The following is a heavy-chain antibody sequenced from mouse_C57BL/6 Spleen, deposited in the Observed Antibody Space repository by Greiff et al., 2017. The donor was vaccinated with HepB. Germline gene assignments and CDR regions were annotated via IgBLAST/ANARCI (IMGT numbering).Heavy chain of an antibody. CDR1: GYSFTSYY. V-gene: IGHV1-66*01. D-gene: IGHD2-5*01. Sequence: QVQLQQSGPELVKPGASVKISCKASGYSFTSYYIHWVKQRPGQGLEWIGWIYPGSGNTKYNEKFKGKATLTADTSSSTAYMQLSSLTSEDSAVYYCARRGSNSFFDYWGQGTTLTVSS. CDR2: IYPGSGNT. CDR3: ARRGSNSFFDY. J-gene: IGHJ2*01.